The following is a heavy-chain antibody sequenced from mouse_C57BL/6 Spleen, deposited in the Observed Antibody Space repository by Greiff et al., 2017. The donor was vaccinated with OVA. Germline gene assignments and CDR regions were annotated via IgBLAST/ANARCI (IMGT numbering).Heavy chain of an antibody. Sequence: VQLQQSGPELVKPGASVKISCKASGYSFTDYNMNWVKQSNGKSLEWIGVINPNYGTTSYNQKFKGKATLTVDQSSSTAYMQLNSLTSEDSAVYYGVRGKGYGNYYDMYDWGQGTSVTVSS. CDR2: INPNYGTT. V-gene: IGHV1-39*01. CDR1: GYSFTDYN. CDR3: VRGKGYGNYYDMYD. J-gene: IGHJ4*01. D-gene: IGHD2-10*02.